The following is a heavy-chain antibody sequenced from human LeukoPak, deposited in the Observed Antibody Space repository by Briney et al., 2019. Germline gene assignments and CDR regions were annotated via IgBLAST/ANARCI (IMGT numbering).Heavy chain of an antibody. Sequence: GGSLRLSCAPSEFSVSDNYMSWVRQAPGKGLEWVSIIYPGGSTYYADSVKGRFTISRDNSKNTLFLQTNRLRADDPAGYYCAKTVVMTMTGWFDSWGQGARSPSPQ. D-gene: IGHD2-21*02. CDR3: AKTVVMTMTGWFDS. CDR1: EFSVSDNY. V-gene: IGHV3-66*01. CDR2: IYPGGST. J-gene: IGHJ5*01.